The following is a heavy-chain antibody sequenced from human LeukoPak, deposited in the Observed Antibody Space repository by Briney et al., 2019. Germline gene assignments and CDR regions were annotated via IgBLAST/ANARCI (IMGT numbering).Heavy chain of an antibody. CDR1: GFTFSSYW. D-gene: IGHD4-23*01. CDR3: AGVRAGGNRAFDV. V-gene: IGHV3-74*01. CDR2: IDPDASAS. Sequence: GGSLRLSCAASGFTFSSYWTHWVRQVPGEGLVWVSRIDPDASASTYADSVKGRFTISRDNAKNTLWLQMNSLRADDTAVYYCAGVRAGGNRAFDVWGQGTVVAVSS. J-gene: IGHJ3*01.